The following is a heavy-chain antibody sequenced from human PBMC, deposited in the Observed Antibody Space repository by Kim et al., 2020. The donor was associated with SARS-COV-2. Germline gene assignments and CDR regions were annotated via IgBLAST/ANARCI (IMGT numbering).Heavy chain of an antibody. CDR1: GFTFSSYS. J-gene: IGHJ3*02. Sequence: GGSLRLSCAASGFTFSSYSMNWVRQAPGKGLEWVSSISSSSSYIYYADSVKGRFTISRDNAKNSLYLQMNSLRAEDTAVYYCARDREKGYYDYVWGSSNPRGGAFDSWGQGTMVTVSS. D-gene: IGHD3-16*01. V-gene: IGHV3-21*01. CDR3: ARDREKGYYDYVWGSSNPRGGAFDS. CDR2: ISSSSSYI.